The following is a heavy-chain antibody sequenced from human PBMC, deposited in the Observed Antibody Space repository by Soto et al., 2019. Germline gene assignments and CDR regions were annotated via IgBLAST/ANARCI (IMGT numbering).Heavy chain of an antibody. CDR2: IYWDDDK. Sequence: QITLKESGPTLVKPTQTLTLTCTFSGFSLSTSGVGVGWIRQPPGKALEWLALIYWDDDKRYSPSLKSRLTITKDTSKNQVFLTMTNMDPVDTATYYCAHRRYDSSGYHLWAFDYWGQGTLVTVSS. CDR1: GFSLSTSGVG. CDR3: AHRRYDSSGYHLWAFDY. V-gene: IGHV2-5*02. D-gene: IGHD3-22*01. J-gene: IGHJ4*02.